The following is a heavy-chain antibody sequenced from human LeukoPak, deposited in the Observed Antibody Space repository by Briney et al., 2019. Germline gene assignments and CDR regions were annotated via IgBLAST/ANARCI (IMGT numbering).Heavy chain of an antibody. J-gene: IGHJ5*02. D-gene: IGHD3-3*01. CDR1: GFTFSSYG. CDR3: AKDNYDFWSGSPFDP. Sequence: GGSLRLSCAASGFTFSSYGMNWVRQAPGKGLEWVSSINGNGGDTYYADSVKGRFTISRDNSKDTLYLQMNSLRAEDTAVYYCAKDNYDFWSGSPFDPWGQGTLVTVSS. V-gene: IGHV3-23*01. CDR2: INGNGGDT.